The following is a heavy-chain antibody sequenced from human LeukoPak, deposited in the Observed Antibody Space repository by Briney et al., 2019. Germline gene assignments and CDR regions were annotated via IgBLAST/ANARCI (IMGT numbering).Heavy chain of an antibody. J-gene: IGHJ4*02. CDR2: INPNSGGT. V-gene: IGHV1-2*02. D-gene: IGHD6-19*01. CDR3: ARVEEWLVEPFDC. Sequence: ASVKVSCKASGYTFTGYYMHWVRQAPGQGLEWMGWINPNSGGTNYAQKFQGRVTMTRDTSISTAYMELGRLRSDDTAVYYCARVEEWLVEPFDCWGQGTLVTVSS. CDR1: GYTFTGYY.